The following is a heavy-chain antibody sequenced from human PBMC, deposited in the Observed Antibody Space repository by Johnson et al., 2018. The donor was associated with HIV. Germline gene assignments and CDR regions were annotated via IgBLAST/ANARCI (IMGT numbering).Heavy chain of an antibody. J-gene: IGHJ3*02. CDR3: AKEGTYYNFWSGYPKGDDFDI. V-gene: IGHV3-30*02. D-gene: IGHD3-3*01. CDR2: IRYDGSNK. Sequence: QVQLVESGGGVVQPGGSLRLSCAASGFTFSSYGMHWVRQAPGKGLEWVAFIRYDGSNKYYADSVKGRFTISRDNSKNTLYLQMNRLRAEDMAVYYWAKEGTYYNFWSGYPKGDDFDIWGQGTMVTVSS. CDR1: GFTFSSYG.